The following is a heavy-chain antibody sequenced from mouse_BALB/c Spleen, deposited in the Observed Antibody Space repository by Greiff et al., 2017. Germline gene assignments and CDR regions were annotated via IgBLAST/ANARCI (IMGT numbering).Heavy chain of an antibody. Sequence: EVNVVESGGGLVKPGGSLKLSCAASGFTFSSYTMSWVRQTPEKRLEWVATISSGGGNTYYPDSVKGRFTISRDNARNILYLQMSSLRSEDTAMYYCARAYGNYGHFDVWGAGTTVTVSS. J-gene: IGHJ1*01. CDR1: GFTFSSYT. CDR2: ISSGGGNT. CDR3: ARAYGNYGHFDV. D-gene: IGHD2-1*01. V-gene: IGHV5-9*04.